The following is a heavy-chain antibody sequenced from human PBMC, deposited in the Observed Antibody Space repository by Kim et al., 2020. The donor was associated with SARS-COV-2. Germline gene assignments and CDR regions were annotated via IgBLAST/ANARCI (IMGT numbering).Heavy chain of an antibody. V-gene: IGHV7-4-1*02. CDR3: ARVRGSGSLGPFDY. J-gene: IGHJ4*02. D-gene: IGHD3-10*01. Sequence: AQGFTGRLVFSLDTSISTTYLQISSLEAEDTAVYYCARVRGSGSLGPFDYWGQGTLVTVSS.